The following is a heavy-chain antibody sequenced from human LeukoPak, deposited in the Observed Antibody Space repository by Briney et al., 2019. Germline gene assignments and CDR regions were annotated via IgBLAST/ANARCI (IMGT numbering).Heavy chain of an antibody. D-gene: IGHD3-22*01. Sequence: GGSLRLSCAASGLTFGGYAMSWVRQAPGKGRGWVSLISGSGDAYDADSVQGRFTISRDNSKNTLYLQMNSLRAEDTAVYYCVKDGHYPDNSGYYYEDSWGQGTLVTVSS. CDR1: GLTFGGYA. CDR2: ISGSGDA. CDR3: VKDGHYPDNSGYYYEDS. J-gene: IGHJ4*02. V-gene: IGHV3-23*01.